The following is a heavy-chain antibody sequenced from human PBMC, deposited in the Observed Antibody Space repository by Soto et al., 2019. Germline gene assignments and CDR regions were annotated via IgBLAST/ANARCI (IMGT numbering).Heavy chain of an antibody. D-gene: IGHD3-22*01. CDR3: ARGGYYDSSGYFPPPSDAFDI. CDR2: IYYSGST. J-gene: IGHJ3*02. CDR1: GGSISSYY. Sequence: PSLTLSLTCTVSGGSISSYYWSWIRQPQGKGLEWIGYIYYSGSTNYNPSLKSRVTISVDTSKNQFSLKLSSVTAADTAVYYCARGGYYDSSGYFPPPSDAFDIWGQGTMVTVSS. V-gene: IGHV4-59*01.